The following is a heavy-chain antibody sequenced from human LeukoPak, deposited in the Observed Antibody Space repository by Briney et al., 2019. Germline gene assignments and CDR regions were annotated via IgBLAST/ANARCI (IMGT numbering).Heavy chain of an antibody. V-gene: IGHV3-48*01. CDR3: ARFAAGGSYYYYMDV. D-gene: IGHD6-25*01. CDR1: GFTFSSYS. CDR2: ISSSSSTI. Sequence: GGSLRLSCAASGFTFSSYSMNWVRQAPGKGLEWVSYISSSSSTIYYADSVKGRFTISRDNAKNSLHLQMNSLRADDTAVYYCARFAAGGSYYYYMDVWGKGTTVTVSS. J-gene: IGHJ6*03.